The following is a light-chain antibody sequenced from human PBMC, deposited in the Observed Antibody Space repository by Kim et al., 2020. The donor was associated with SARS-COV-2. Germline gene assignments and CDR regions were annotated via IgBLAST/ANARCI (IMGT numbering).Light chain of an antibody. V-gene: IGKV1-5*03. J-gene: IGKJ2*01. CDR2: KAS. CDR3: QQYNSYSYT. Sequence: SASVGDRVPIPCRASQSISSWLAWYQQKPGKAPKLMIYKASSLESGVPSRFSGSGSGTEFTLAISSLQPDDFATDYCQQYNSYSYTFGQGTKLEI. CDR1: QSISSW.